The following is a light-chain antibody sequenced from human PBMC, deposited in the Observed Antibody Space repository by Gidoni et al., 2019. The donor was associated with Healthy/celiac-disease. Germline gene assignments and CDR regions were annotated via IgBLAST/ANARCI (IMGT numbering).Light chain of an antibody. Sequence: EIALTQSPATLSMSPGERATLSCRASQSVSSYLAWYQQKPGKVPRLLIYDASNRATGIPARFSGSGAGTYFTLTISSLEPEDFAVYYCHQRSNCPPLTFGQGTRLEIK. V-gene: IGKV3-11*01. CDR3: HQRSNCPPLT. CDR1: QSVSSY. CDR2: DAS. J-gene: IGKJ5*01.